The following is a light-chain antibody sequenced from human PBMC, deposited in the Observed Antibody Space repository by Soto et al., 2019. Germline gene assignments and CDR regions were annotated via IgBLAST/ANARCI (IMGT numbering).Light chain of an antibody. CDR1: QSVRSSF. J-gene: IGKJ2*01. CDR3: QQYDSSART. CDR2: AAS. Sequence: EIVMTQSPGTLSLSPEERATLSCRASQSVRSSFLAWYQQKPGQAPRLLIYAASSRATGIPDRFSGSGSGTDFTLTISRLEPEDFAVYYCQQYDSSARTFGQGSKLEIK. V-gene: IGKV3-20*01.